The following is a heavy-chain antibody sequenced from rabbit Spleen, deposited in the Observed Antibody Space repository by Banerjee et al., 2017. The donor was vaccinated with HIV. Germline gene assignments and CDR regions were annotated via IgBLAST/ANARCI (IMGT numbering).Heavy chain of an antibody. CDR2: IYNGDGST. J-gene: IGHJ4*01. Sequence: QEQLEESGGDLVQPEGSLTLTCTASGFSFSGSYWICWVRQAPGKGLELIACIYNGDGSTYYASWVNGRFTISKTSSTTVTLQMTSLTGADTATYFCARDLAAWNSGSYAFNLWGPGTLVTVS. D-gene: IGHD1-1*01. CDR1: GFSFSGSYW. CDR3: ARDLAAWNSGSYAFNL. V-gene: IGHV1S45*01.